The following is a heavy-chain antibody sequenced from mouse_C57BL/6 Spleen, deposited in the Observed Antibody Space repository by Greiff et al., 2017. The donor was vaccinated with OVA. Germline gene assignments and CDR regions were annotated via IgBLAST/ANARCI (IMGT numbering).Heavy chain of an antibody. D-gene: IGHD2-4*01. CDR1: GYTFTSYW. Sequence: VQLQQPGAELVRPGSSVKLSCKASGYTFTSYWMDWVKQRPGQGLEWIGDIYPSDSETHYNQKFKDKATLTVDKSSSTAYMQLSSLTSEDSAVYYCARFDYLYAMDYWGQGTSVTVSS. CDR3: ARFDYLYAMDY. J-gene: IGHJ4*01. V-gene: IGHV1-61*01. CDR2: IYPSDSET.